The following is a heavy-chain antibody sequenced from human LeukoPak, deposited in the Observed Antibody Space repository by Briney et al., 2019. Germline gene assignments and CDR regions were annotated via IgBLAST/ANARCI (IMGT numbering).Heavy chain of an antibody. V-gene: IGHV4-4*02. CDR3: ARDIRVEADGDYYYDYGMDV. CDR1: GGSIRSSNW. Sequence: PSETLFLTCAVSGGSIRSSNWWSWVRQSPGKGLEWIGEIYHSGSTNYNPSLKSRVTMSVDKSQNQFSLKLSSVTAAETAVYYCARDIRVEADGDYYYDYGMDVWGQGTTVTVSS. D-gene: IGHD6-13*01. CDR2: IYHSGST. J-gene: IGHJ6*02.